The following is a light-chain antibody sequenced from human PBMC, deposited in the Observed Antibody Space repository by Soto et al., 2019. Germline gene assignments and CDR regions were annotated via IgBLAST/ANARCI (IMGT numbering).Light chain of an antibody. J-gene: IGKJ1*01. Sequence: ETVMTQSPATLSVSPGERATLSCRASQSVGTNLAWYQQKPGQPPRILMYDASARATGVPARISGRGSGTVFTLTISSLQSEDFGVYYCQQYNDWPRTFGQGTKVEIK. CDR1: QSVGTN. CDR2: DAS. V-gene: IGKV3-15*01. CDR3: QQYNDWPRT.